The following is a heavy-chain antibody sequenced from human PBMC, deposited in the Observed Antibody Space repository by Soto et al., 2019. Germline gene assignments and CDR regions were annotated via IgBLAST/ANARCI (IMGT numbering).Heavy chain of an antibody. CDR1: SGSFSGYY. CDR3: ARAPKVSGSSQTRPDF. CDR2: ISQSGNT. D-gene: IGHD6-6*01. J-gene: IGHJ4*02. Sequence: QVQLHQWGAGLLKPSETLSLACSIYSGSFSGYYWSWIRQPPGKGLEWIGEISQSGNTNYSPSLKSRVSISIDTSNKQFSRNLASVSAADTAVYYCARAPKVSGSSQTRPDFWGQGTLVTVSS. V-gene: IGHV4-34*01.